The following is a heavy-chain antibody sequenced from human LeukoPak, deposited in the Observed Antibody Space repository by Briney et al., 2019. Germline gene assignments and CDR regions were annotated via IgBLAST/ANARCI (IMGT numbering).Heavy chain of an antibody. CDR1: GFTFSSYD. V-gene: IGHV3-13*01. CDR3: ARGIGGSYSGDY. CDR2: IGTAGDT. J-gene: IGHJ4*02. D-gene: IGHD1-26*01. Sequence: PGGSLRLSCAASGFTFSSYDIHWVRQATGKGLEWVSAIGTAGDTYYPGSVKGRFTISRENAKNSLYLQMNSLRAGDTAVYYCARGIGGSYSGDYWGQGTLVTVSS.